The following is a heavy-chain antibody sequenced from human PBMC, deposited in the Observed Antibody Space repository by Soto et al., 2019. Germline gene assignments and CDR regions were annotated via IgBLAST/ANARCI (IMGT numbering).Heavy chain of an antibody. CDR1: GYTFTSYA. CDR3: ARGRTYYDFWSGYYGSYYYYGMDV. CDR2: INTNTGNP. Sequence: QVQLVQSGSELKKPGASVKVSCKASGYTFTSYAMNWVRQAPGQGLEWMGWINTNTGNPTYAQGFTGRFVFSLDTSVSTAYLQICSLKAEDTAVYYCARGRTYYDFWSGYYGSYYYYGMDVWGQGTTVTVSS. V-gene: IGHV7-4-1*01. D-gene: IGHD3-3*01. J-gene: IGHJ6*02.